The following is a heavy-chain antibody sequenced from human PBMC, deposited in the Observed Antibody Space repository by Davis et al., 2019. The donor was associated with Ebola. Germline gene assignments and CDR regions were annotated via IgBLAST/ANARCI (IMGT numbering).Heavy chain of an antibody. CDR1: GYTFTSYG. CDR2: ISAYNGNT. J-gene: IGHJ6*04. D-gene: IGHD2-15*01. V-gene: IGHV1-18*04. Sequence: AASVKVSCKASGYTFTSYGISWVRQAPGQGLEWMGWISAYNGNTNYAQKLQGRVTMTRDTSTSTVYMELSSLRSEDTAVYYCAREDIVVVVAATGGPGYYGMDVWGKGTTVTVSS. CDR3: AREDIVVVVAATGGPGYYGMDV.